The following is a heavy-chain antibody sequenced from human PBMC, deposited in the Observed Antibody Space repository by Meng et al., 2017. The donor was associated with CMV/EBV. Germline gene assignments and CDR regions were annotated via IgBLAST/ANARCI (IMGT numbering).Heavy chain of an antibody. Sequence: GESLKISCAASGFTLSSYWMSWVRQAPGKGLEWVANIKQDGSEKYYVDSVKGRFTISRDNAKNSLYLQMNSLRAEDTAVYYCARSDCSSTSCYNYYYYGMDVWGQGTTVTVSS. D-gene: IGHD2-2*02. J-gene: IGHJ6*02. V-gene: IGHV3-7*01. CDR3: ARSDCSSTSCYNYYYYGMDV. CDR2: IKQDGSEK. CDR1: GFTLSSYW.